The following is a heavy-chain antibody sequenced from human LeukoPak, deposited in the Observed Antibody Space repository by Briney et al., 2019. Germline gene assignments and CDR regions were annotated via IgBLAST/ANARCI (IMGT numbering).Heavy chain of an antibody. Sequence: PGGSLRLSCAASGFTFDDYGMSWVRQAPGKGLEWVSGINRNGGSTGYADSVKGRFTISRDNAKNSLYLQMNSLRAEDTALYYCARVGYYYDSSGYYSYFDYWGKGTLVTVSS. D-gene: IGHD3-22*01. CDR3: ARVGYYYDSSGYYSYFDY. V-gene: IGHV3-20*04. CDR2: INRNGGST. J-gene: IGHJ4*02. CDR1: GFTFDDYG.